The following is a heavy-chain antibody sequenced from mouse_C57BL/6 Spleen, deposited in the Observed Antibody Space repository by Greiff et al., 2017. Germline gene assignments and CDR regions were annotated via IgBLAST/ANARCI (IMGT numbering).Heavy chain of an antibody. J-gene: IGHJ2*01. Sequence: EVKLMESGPGLVKPSQSLSLTCSVTGYSITSGYYWNWIRQFPGNQLEWMGYISSDGSNNYNPSLKNRISITRDTSKNQFFLKLNSVTTEDTATYYCATNGDGAPFDYWGQGTTLTVSS. CDR3: ATNGDGAPFDY. V-gene: IGHV3-6*01. CDR1: GYSITSGYY. CDR2: ISSDGSN. D-gene: IGHD4-1*01.